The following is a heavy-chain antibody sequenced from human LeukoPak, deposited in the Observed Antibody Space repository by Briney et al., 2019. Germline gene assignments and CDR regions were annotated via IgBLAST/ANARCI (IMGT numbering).Heavy chain of an antibody. CDR1: PVSISTYY. D-gene: IGHD3-10*01. CDR2: IHYSGST. J-gene: IGHJ5*02. CDR3: ARDIYGSGHGWFDT. Sequence: SETLSLTCTVSPVSISTYYWSWIRQPPGKGLEWMGYIHYSGSTNYNPSLKSRVTISVDTSKRQLSLMLRSVTAADTAVYYCARDIYGSGHGWFDTWGQGRLVTVSS. V-gene: IGHV4-59*01.